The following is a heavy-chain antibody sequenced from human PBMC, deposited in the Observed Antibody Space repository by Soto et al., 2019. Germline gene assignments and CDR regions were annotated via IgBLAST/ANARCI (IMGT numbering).Heavy chain of an antibody. D-gene: IGHD4-17*01. Sequence: GGSLRLSCAASGITFSSYGMHWVRQAPGKGLEWVADICSGGSNKYYADSVKGRFTISRDNAKNSLYLQMNSLRAEDTAVYYCARDRDWSHDYGDYDDYWGQGTLVTVSS. J-gene: IGHJ4*02. CDR3: ARDRDWSHDYGDYDDY. CDR2: ICSGGSNK. CDR1: GITFSSYG. V-gene: IGHV3-21*04.